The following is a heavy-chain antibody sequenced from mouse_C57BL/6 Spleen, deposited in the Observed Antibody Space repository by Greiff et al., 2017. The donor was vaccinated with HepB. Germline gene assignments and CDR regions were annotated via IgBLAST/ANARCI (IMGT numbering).Heavy chain of an antibody. J-gene: IGHJ4*01. CDR1: GFTFSSYT. D-gene: IGHD1-1*01. Sequence: EVHLVESGGGLVKPGGSLKLSCAASGFTFSSYTMSWVRQTPEKRLEWVATISGGGGNTYYPDSVKGRFTISRDNAKNTLYLQMSSLRSEDTALYYCARLYYYGSSYVYYAMDYWGQGTSVTVSS. CDR3: ARLYYYGSSYVYYAMDY. CDR2: ISGGGGNT. V-gene: IGHV5-9*01.